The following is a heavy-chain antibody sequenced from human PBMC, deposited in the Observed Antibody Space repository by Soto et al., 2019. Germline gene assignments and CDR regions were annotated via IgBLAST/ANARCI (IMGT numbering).Heavy chain of an antibody. CDR1: GGSLSGYF. CDR2: IHASGTT. Sequence: PSDTLSLTCNVSGGSLSGYFWSWVRQPPGKRLEWLGYIHASGTTNYNPSLKGRLTMLLDTSKNDFSLKLDSMAAADTAMYYCARSHGGAFWFFDLWGRGTLVTVSS. D-gene: IGHD2-21*01. V-gene: IGHV4-59*07. CDR3: ARSHGGAFWFFDL. J-gene: IGHJ2*01.